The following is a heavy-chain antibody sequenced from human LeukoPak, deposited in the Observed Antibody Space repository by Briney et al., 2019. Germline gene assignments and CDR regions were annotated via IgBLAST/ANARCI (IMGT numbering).Heavy chain of an antibody. D-gene: IGHD4-11*01. Sequence: GGSLRLSCAASGFTFTSYGMHWVRQAPGKGLEWVAVIWSDGTNKYYADSVKGRFAISRDDSKNMVYLQMNSLRVEDAAVYYCAKDIERGFDYTNSLDYWGQGTLVTVSS. J-gene: IGHJ4*02. CDR3: AKDIERGFDYTNSLDY. CDR2: IWSDGTNK. CDR1: GFTFTSYG. V-gene: IGHV3-33*06.